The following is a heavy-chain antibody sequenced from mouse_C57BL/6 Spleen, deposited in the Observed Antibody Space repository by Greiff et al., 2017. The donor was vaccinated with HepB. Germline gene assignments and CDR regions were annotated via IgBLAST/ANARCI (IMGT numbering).Heavy chain of an antibody. CDR1: GYSITSGYY. CDR3: ASIYYYGSDYWYFDV. Sequence: ESGPGLVKPSQSLSLTCSVTGYSITSGYYWNWIRQFPGNKLEWMGYISYDGSNNYNPSLKNRISITRDTSKNQFFLKLNSVTTEDTATYYCASIYYYGSDYWYFDVWGTGTTVTVSS. J-gene: IGHJ1*03. D-gene: IGHD1-1*01. CDR2: ISYDGSN. V-gene: IGHV3-6*01.